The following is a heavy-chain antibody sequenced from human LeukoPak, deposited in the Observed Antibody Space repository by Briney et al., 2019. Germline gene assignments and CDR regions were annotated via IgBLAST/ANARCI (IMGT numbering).Heavy chain of an antibody. Sequence: GASVKVSCKVSGSTLTEFSIHWVRQAPGKGLEWVGGFVPEDDETIYAQSFQGRVTMTEDTSTDTAYMELSSLRSEDTAMYYCATIAPGDLFDSWGQGTLVTVSS. CDR3: ATIAPGDLFDS. CDR2: FVPEDDET. J-gene: IGHJ4*02. V-gene: IGHV1-24*01. CDR1: GSTLTEFS. D-gene: IGHD7-27*01.